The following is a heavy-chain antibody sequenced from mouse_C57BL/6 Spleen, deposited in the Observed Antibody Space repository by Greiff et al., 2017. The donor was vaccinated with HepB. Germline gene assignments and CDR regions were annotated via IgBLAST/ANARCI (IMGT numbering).Heavy chain of an antibody. V-gene: IGHV1-69*01. Sequence: VQLQQSGAELVMPGASVKLSCKASGYTFTSYWMHWVKQRPGQGLEWIGEIDPSDSYTNYNQKFKGKSTLTVDKSSSTAYMQLSSLTSEDSAVYYCARGAYYSNFPFAYWGQGTLVTVSA. J-gene: IGHJ3*01. D-gene: IGHD2-5*01. CDR3: ARGAYYSNFPFAY. CDR1: GYTFTSYW. CDR2: IDPSDSYT.